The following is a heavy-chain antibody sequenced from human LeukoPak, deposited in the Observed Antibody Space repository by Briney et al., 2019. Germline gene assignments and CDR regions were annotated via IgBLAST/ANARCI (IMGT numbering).Heavy chain of an antibody. Sequence: GRSLRLSCAASGFTFSSYGMHWVRQAPGKGLEWVAVIWYDGSIKYYADSVKGQFTISRDNPKNTLYLQMNSLRAEDTAVYYCARVGSGSYFLDGFDIWGQGTMVTVSS. CDR2: IWYDGSIK. CDR3: ARVGSGSYFLDGFDI. J-gene: IGHJ3*02. D-gene: IGHD1-26*01. CDR1: GFTFSSYG. V-gene: IGHV3-33*01.